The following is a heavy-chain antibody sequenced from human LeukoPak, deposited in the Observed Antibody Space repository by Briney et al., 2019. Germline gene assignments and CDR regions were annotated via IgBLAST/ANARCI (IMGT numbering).Heavy chain of an antibody. CDR1: GGSFSGYY. D-gene: IGHD2-15*01. CDR3: ARPLHCSGGSCHDY. J-gene: IGHJ4*02. V-gene: IGHV4-34*01. Sequence: NPSETLSLTCAVYGGSFSGYYWSWIRQPPGKGLEWFGEINHSGSTNYNPSLKSRLTISVDTSKNQFSLKLTSVTAADTAVYYCARPLHCSGGSCHDYWGQGTLVTVSS. CDR2: INHSGST.